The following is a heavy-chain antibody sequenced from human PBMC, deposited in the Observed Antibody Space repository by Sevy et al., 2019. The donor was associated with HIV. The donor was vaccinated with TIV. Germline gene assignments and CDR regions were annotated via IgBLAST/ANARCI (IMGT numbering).Heavy chain of an antibody. V-gene: IGHV1-69*13. CDR3: ARGSRSGYYFADY. Sequence: ASVKVSCKASGGTFSSYAISWMRQAPGQGLEWMGGIIPIFGTANYAQKFQGGVTITADESTSTAYMELSSLRSEDTAVYYCARGSRSGYYFADYWGQGTLVTVSS. CDR2: IIPIFGTA. CDR1: GGTFSSYA. J-gene: IGHJ4*02. D-gene: IGHD3-22*01.